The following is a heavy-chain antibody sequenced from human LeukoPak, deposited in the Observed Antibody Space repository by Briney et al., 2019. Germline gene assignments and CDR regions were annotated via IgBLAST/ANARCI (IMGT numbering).Heavy chain of an antibody. CDR2: IYSGGST. V-gene: IGHV3-53*01. D-gene: IGHD2-2*01. J-gene: IGHJ4*02. CDR3: AREYPAWYYFDY. CDR1: GFTVSSNY. Sequence: PGGSLRLSCAASGFTVSSNYMSWVRQAPGKGLEWVSVIYSGGSTYYADSVKGRFTISRDNSKNTLYLQMNSLRAEDTAVYYCAREYPAWYYFDYWGQGTLVTVSS.